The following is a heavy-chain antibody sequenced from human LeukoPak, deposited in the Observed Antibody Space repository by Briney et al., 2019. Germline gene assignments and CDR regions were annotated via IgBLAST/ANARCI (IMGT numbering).Heavy chain of an antibody. Sequence: GGSLTLSCAASGFTFTKPWMNWVRQPPGKGLELVGHIKSKTDGGTTDYAAPGKGRFTISRDDSKNTLYLQMNSLKTEDTAVYYCCATSGWYSDYGGQGTLVTVSS. J-gene: IGHJ4*02. CDR2: IKSKTDGGTT. CDR1: GFTFTKPW. D-gene: IGHD6-19*01. CDR3: CATSGWYSDY. V-gene: IGHV3-15*01.